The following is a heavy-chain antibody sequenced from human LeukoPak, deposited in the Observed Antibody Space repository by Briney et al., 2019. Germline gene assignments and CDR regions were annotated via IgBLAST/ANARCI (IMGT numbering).Heavy chain of an antibody. CDR1: GFTFSSYA. D-gene: IGHD6-19*01. CDR3: AKVPVPYSSGWAHFDY. J-gene: IGHJ4*02. Sequence: PGGSLRLSCAASGFTFSSYAMSWVRQAPGKGLEWVSAISGSGGSTYYADSVKGRFTISRDNSKNTLYLQMNSLRAEDTAVYYCAKVPVPYSSGWAHFDYWGQGTLVTVPS. V-gene: IGHV3-23*01. CDR2: ISGSGGST.